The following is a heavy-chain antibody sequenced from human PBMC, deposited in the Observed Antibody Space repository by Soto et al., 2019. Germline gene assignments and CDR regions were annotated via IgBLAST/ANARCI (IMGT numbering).Heavy chain of an antibody. D-gene: IGHD2-15*01. J-gene: IGHJ6*02. Sequence: ASVKVSCKASGYTFTSYGISWVRQAPGQGLEWMGWISAYNGNTNYAQKPQGRVTMTTDTSTSTAYMELRSLRSDDTAVYYCARVVVADYYYYGMDVWGQGTTVTVSS. V-gene: IGHV1-18*01. CDR3: ARVVVADYYYYGMDV. CDR1: GYTFTSYG. CDR2: ISAYNGNT.